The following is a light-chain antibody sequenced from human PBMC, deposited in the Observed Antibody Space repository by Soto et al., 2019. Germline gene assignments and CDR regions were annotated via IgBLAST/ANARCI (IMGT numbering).Light chain of an antibody. CDR3: QQYDSFSVT. CDR1: QRMSGW. Sequence: DIQMTHSPSTLSASVWDRVTITCRASQRMSGWLAWHQQKPGKAPKLLIYDVSALERGVPPRFSGSGSGTEFTLTISSLQPDDFTTYYCQQYDSFSVTFGQGTKVDIK. CDR2: DVS. V-gene: IGKV1-5*01. J-gene: IGKJ1*01.